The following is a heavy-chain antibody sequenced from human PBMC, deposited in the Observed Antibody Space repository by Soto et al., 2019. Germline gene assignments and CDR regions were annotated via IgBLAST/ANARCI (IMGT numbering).Heavy chain of an antibody. CDR1: GGTFSSYA. Sequence: ASVKVSCKASGGTFSSYAISWVRQAPGQGLEWMGGIIPIFGTANYAHKFQGRVTITADESTSTAYMELSSLRSEDKAVYYCASGTQDTAMVGGVYFDYWGQGTLVTVSS. CDR3: ASGTQDTAMVGGVYFDY. D-gene: IGHD5-18*01. CDR2: IIPIFGTA. V-gene: IGHV1-69*13. J-gene: IGHJ4*02.